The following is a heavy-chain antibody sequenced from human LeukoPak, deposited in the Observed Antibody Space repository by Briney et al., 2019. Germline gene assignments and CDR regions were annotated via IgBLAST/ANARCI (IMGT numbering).Heavy chain of an antibody. CDR3: ARVPPVYYYDSSGYHYPDY. D-gene: IGHD3-22*01. CDR2: FDPEDGET. J-gene: IGHJ4*02. V-gene: IGHV1-24*01. Sequence: GASVKVSCKVSGYTLTELSMHWVRQAPGKGLEWMGGFDPEDGETIYAQKFQGRVTMTEDTSTDTAYMELSSLRSEDTAVYYCARVPPVYYYDSSGYHYPDYWGQGTLVTVSS. CDR1: GYTLTELS.